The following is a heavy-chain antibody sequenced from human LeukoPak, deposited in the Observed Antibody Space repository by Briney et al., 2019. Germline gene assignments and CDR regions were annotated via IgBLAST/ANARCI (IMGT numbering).Heavy chain of an antibody. V-gene: IGHV3-21*01. J-gene: IGHJ4*02. CDR1: GFTFSSYS. Sequence: GGSLRLSCAASGFTFSSYSMNWVRQAPGKGLEWVSSISSSSSYIYYADSVEGRFTISRDNAKNSLYLQMNSLRAEDTAVYYCARDRDIVVVPAPLDYWGQGTLVTVSS. CDR2: ISSSSSYI. D-gene: IGHD2-2*01. CDR3: ARDRDIVVVPAPLDY.